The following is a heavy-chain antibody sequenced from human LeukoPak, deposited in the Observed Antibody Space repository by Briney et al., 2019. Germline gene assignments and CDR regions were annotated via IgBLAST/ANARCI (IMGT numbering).Heavy chain of an antibody. J-gene: IGHJ4*02. CDR3: ASENCSGTSCSSFDY. Sequence: PSETLSLTCTVSGGSISSRSYYWGWIRQPPGKGLEWIGSIFYSGTTHYNPSLKSRVTISVDTSKNQFSLRLSSVTAADTAVYYCASENCSGTSCSSFDYWGQGTLVTVSS. CDR1: GGSISSRSYY. CDR2: IFYSGTT. V-gene: IGHV4-39*01. D-gene: IGHD2-2*01.